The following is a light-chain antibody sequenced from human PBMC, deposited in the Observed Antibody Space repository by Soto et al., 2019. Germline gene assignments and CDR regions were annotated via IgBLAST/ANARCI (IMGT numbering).Light chain of an antibody. CDR3: LQDFNYPWT. J-gene: IGKJ1*01. Sequence: IQMTQSPSTLSASVGDRFTMTCRASQSLNSLLAWYQQKPGRAPKLLIYAASSLQSGVPSRFSGSGSSTDFTLTISSLQPEDFATYYCLQDFNYPWTFGQGTKVDIK. V-gene: IGKV1-6*01. CDR1: QSLNSL. CDR2: AAS.